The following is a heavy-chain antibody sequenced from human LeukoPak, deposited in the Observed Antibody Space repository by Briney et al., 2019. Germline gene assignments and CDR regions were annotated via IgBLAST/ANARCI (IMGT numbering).Heavy chain of an antibody. D-gene: IGHD3-10*01. V-gene: IGHV4-39*07. CDR2: IYYSGST. CDR1: GGSISSSSYY. CDR3: ARDLNVVRGVVDY. Sequence: SETLSLTCTVSGGSISSSSYYWGWIRQPPGKGLEWIASIYYSGSTYYNPSLRSRVTISVDTSKNQFSLKLSSVTAADTAVYYCARDLNVVRGVVDYWGQGTLVTVSS. J-gene: IGHJ4*02.